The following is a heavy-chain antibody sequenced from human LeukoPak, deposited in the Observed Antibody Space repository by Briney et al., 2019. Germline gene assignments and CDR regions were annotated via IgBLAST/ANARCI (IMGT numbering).Heavy chain of an antibody. V-gene: IGHV4-59*11. CDR1: GGSISSHY. CDR2: IYYSEST. Sequence: SETLSLTCTVSGGSISSHYWSWIRQPPGKGLEWIGYIYYSESTNYNPSLKSRVTISVDTSKNQFSLKLSSVTAADTAVYYCARVTRPPYYDFWSGSYYYYYYMDVWGKGTTVTVSS. D-gene: IGHD3-3*01. J-gene: IGHJ6*03. CDR3: ARVTRPPYYDFWSGSYYYYYYMDV.